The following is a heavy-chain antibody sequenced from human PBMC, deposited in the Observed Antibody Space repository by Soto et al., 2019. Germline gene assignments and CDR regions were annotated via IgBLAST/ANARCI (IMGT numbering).Heavy chain of an antibody. J-gene: IGHJ4*02. Sequence: TSETLSLTCTVSGGSISSSSYYWGWIRQPPGKGLEWIGSIYYSGSTYYNPSLKSRVTISVDTSKNQFSLKLSSVTAAETAVYYCARSSTFYDYWGQGTPVTVSS. V-gene: IGHV4-39*01. CDR3: ARSSTFYDY. D-gene: IGHD6-6*01. CDR1: GGSISSSSYY. CDR2: IYYSGST.